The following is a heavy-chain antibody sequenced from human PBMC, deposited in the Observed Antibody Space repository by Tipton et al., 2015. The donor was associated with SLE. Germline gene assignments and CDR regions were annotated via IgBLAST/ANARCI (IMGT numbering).Heavy chain of an antibody. CDR1: GFAFSTHW. D-gene: IGHD1-1*01. CDR3: ASTFATGY. J-gene: IGHJ4*02. V-gene: IGHV3-74*01. Sequence: SLRLSCVASGFAFSTHWIHWVRQAPGKGLVWVSSVSSDATTTTYADSVKGRFTTSRDNAKNTVYLQMSSLRAGDTAVYYCASTFATGYWGQGMLVTVSS. CDR2: VSSDATTT.